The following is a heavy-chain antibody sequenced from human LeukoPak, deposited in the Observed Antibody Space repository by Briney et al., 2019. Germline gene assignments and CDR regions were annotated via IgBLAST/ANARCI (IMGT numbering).Heavy chain of an antibody. J-gene: IGHJ4*02. D-gene: IGHD6-19*01. CDR2: ITWHGGSR. V-gene: IGHV3-9*01. CDR3: AREDSSGLDY. CDR1: GFTFDDYA. Sequence: GGSLRLSCAASGFTFDDYAMHWVRQAPGKGLEWVSGITWHGGSRGYADSVKGRFTISRDNAANSLYLQMNSLRAEDTAIYYCAREDSSGLDYWGQGTLVTVSS.